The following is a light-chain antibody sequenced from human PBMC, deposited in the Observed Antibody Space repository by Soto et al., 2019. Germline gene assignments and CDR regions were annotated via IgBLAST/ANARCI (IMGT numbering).Light chain of an antibody. J-gene: IGKJ5*01. V-gene: IGKV1-13*02. Sequence: AIQVTQSPSSLSASVGDRVTITCRASQDIRGALAWYQQKPGKAPKLLIYDVSTLASGVPSRFSGSGSGTEFTLTISSLRPEHFGTYYCQQFNSYPITFGHGTRLEIK. CDR2: DVS. CDR1: QDIRGA. CDR3: QQFNSYPIT.